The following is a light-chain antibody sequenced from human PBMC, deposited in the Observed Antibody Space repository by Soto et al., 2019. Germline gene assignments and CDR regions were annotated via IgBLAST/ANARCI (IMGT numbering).Light chain of an antibody. J-gene: IGLJ2*01. CDR3: CSYIGSNTFL. CDR2: EVS. Sequence: QSVLTQPASVSGSPGQSITISCTGTSSDVGTYNLVSWYQHHPGKAPKVIIFEVSDRPSGVSHRFSGSKSGNTASLTISGLQAEDEANYYFCSYIGSNTFLFGGGTKLTVL. CDR1: SSDVGTYNL. V-gene: IGLV2-23*02.